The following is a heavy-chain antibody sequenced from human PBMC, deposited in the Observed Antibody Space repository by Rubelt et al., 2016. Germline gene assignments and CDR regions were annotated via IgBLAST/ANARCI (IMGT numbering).Heavy chain of an antibody. CDR3: ARGQTLAAAILDY. J-gene: IGHJ4*02. D-gene: IGHD6-13*01. CDR1: GFTVSSNY. CDR2: ISGSGGTT. V-gene: IGHV3-23*01. Sequence: EVQLLESGGGLVQPGGSLRLSCSASGFTVSSNYMSWVRQAPGKGLEWVSVISGSGGTTYYADSVKGRFTISRDNSKNTLYLQMNSLRAEDTAVYYCARGQTLAAAILDYWGQGTLVTVSS.